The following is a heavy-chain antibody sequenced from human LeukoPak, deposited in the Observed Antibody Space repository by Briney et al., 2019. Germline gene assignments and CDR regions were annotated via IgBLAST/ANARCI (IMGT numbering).Heavy chain of an antibody. CDR2: IRGGGGTT. CDR1: GFTFSSYS. Sequence: TGGSLRLSCAASGFTFSSYSMTWVRQAPGKGLEWVSVIRGGGGTTYYADSVKGRLTISRHNSKNTLYLQMNSLRAEDTAVYFCARAAMVRGVDYFDYWGQGTLVTVSS. J-gene: IGHJ4*02. D-gene: IGHD3-10*01. CDR3: ARAAMVRGVDYFDY. V-gene: IGHV3-23*01.